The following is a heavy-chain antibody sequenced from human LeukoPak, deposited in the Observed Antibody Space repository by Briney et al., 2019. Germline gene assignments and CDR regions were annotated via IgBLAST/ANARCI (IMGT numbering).Heavy chain of an antibody. CDR2: ISSSSSYI. CDR3: ARDLFSSGWSPYYYYYGMDV. V-gene: IGHV3-21*01. D-gene: IGHD6-19*01. J-gene: IGHJ6*02. CDR1: GFTFSSYS. Sequence: GGSLRLSCAASGFTFSSYSMNWVRQAPGKGLEWVSSISSSSSYIYYADSVKGRFTISRDNAKNSLYLQMNSLRAEDTAVYYCARDLFSSGWSPYYYYYGMDVWGQGTTVTVSS.